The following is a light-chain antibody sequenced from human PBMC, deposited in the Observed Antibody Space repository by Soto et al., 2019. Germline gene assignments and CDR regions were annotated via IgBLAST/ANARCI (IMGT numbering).Light chain of an antibody. V-gene: IGLV2-14*01. CDR1: SGDVGDNSY. CDR3: SSFVSSSSLVL. Sequence: QSVLTQPASVSGSPGQSITISCTGTSGDVGDNSYVSWYQQLLSTAPKLMNYDVSNRPSGVSNRFSGSKSGTTASLSISGLQAEDEADYYCSSFVSSSSLVLFGGGTQLTVL. CDR2: DVS. J-gene: IGLJ3*02.